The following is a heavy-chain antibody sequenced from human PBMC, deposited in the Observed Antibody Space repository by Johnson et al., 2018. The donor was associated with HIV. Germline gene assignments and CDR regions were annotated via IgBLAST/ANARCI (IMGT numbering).Heavy chain of an antibody. Sequence: QVQLVESGGGVVQSGRSLRLSCAASGFTFRDYYMSWIRQAPGKGLEWVSYISTSGSTIYYADSVKGRFTISRDNAKNSLSLQMNSLRAEDTAVYFCARVTYYYDTQAFDFWGQGTMVTVSS. CDR2: ISTSGSTI. J-gene: IGHJ3*01. D-gene: IGHD3-22*01. CDR3: ARVTYYYDTQAFDF. CDR1: GFTFRDYY. V-gene: IGHV3-11*04.